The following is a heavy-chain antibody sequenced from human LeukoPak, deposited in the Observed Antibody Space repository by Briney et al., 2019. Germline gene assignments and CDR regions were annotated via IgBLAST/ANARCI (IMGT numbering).Heavy chain of an antibody. CDR2: IYPGDSDT. Sequence: GGSLRLSCKGSGYSFTSYWIGWGRQMPGKGLEWMGFIYPGDSDTSYSPSFEGQVTISADKSISTAYLQWSSLKASDTAMYYCARRMDDSSGYYYVGFDYWGQGTLVTVSS. V-gene: IGHV5-51*01. J-gene: IGHJ4*02. CDR3: ARRMDDSSGYYYVGFDY. D-gene: IGHD3-22*01. CDR1: GYSFTSYW.